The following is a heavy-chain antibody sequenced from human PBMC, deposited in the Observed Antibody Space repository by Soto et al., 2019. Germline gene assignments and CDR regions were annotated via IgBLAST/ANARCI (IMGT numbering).Heavy chain of an antibody. Sequence: SETLSLTCTVSGGSISSGGYYWSWIRQHPGKGLEWIGYIYYSGSTYFNPSLKSRLTISVDTSKNQFSLQLSSVTAADTAVYYCARVISSRDEYFDYWGQGTVVTVSS. D-gene: IGHD2-2*01. CDR2: IYYSGST. J-gene: IGHJ4*02. CDR3: ARVISSRDEYFDY. CDR1: GGSISSGGYY. V-gene: IGHV4-31*03.